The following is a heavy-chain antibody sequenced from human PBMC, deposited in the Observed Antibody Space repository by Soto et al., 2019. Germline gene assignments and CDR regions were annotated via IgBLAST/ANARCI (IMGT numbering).Heavy chain of an antibody. V-gene: IGHV1-18*01. CDR3: ARGTSIPASGDY. Sequence: QVQLVQSGAEVKKPGASVKVSCKASGYTFTNYGINWVRQAPGQGLEWLGWVSAYNGERRYAKRVQARVNMTTDTYTTTAYMELRSLRSDDTSVYYCARGTSIPASGDYWGQGTLVNESS. D-gene: IGHD6-6*01. CDR1: GYTFTNYG. J-gene: IGHJ4*01. CDR2: VSAYNGER.